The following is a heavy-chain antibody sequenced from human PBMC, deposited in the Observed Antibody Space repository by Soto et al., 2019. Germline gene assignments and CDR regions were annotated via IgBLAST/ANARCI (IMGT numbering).Heavy chain of an antibody. Sequence: PSETLSLTCTVSGGSISSYYWNWIRQPPGKGLEWIGYIYYSGSTTYNPALESRVTISRDTSKNQLSLKLSSVTAADTAVYYCARDTSRGDFDYWGQGTLVTVSS. CDR3: ARDTSRGDFDY. CDR1: GGSISSYY. J-gene: IGHJ4*02. CDR2: IYYSGST. V-gene: IGHV4-59*01.